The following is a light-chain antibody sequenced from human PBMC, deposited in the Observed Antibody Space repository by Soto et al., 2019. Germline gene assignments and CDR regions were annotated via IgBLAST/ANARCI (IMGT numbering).Light chain of an antibody. J-gene: IGKJ1*01. CDR1: QSVLYSSTNKNY. Sequence: DIVMTQSPDSLAVSLGERATINCKSSQSVLYSSTNKNYLAWYQHKPGQPPKLLIYWASTRESGVPDRFSGSGSGTDFTLTISSLQAEDVAVYYCQQYYSTPRTFGQGTKVEI. V-gene: IGKV4-1*01. CDR3: QQYYSTPRT. CDR2: WAS.